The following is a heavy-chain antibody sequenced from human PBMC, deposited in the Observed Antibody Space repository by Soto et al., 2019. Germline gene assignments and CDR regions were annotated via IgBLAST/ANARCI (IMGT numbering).Heavy chain of an antibody. D-gene: IGHD3-16*01. CDR3: ARRYGGNFDY. CDR2: IYYSGST. J-gene: IGHJ4*02. V-gene: IGHV4-59*01. CDR1: GGSIRSYY. Sequence: PXXTLSLTCTVSGGSIRSYYWGWIPQPPGKGLEWIGDIYYSGSTNYNPSLKSRVTISVDTSKNQFSLKLSSVTAADTAVYYCARRYGGNFDYWGQGTLVTVSS.